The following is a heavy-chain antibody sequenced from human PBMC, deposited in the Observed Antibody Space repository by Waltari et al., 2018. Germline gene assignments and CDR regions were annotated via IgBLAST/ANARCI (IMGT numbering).Heavy chain of an antibody. CDR1: GHSINNYY. CDR2: ISHTGIT. CDR3: ARSFDFWSGYSLGY. J-gene: IGHJ4*02. D-gene: IGHD3-3*01. Sequence: QVQLQESGPGLVKPSETLSLTCTVSGHSINNYYWGWIRQPPGMRLEWIGYISHTGITRYSPSLKSRVTISVDTSKNQFSLRLESVSAADTAVYYCARSFDFWSGYSLGYWGQGTLVTVAS. V-gene: IGHV4-59*01.